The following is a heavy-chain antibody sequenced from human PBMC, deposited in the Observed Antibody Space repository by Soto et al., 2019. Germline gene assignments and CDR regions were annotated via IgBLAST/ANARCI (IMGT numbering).Heavy chain of an antibody. V-gene: IGHV1-18*01. D-gene: IGHD1-26*01. CDR3: ERSVAGSGCCDWFYH. CDR1: CYTFTSYV. CDR2: ISAYNGNA. J-gene: IGHJ5*02. Sequence: GSSVQVSCKASCYTFTSYVMICVLHSPGQELKWMGWISAYNGNANYAQKRQGRVTMTTDTSTSTAYMELRSLRSDDTAVYYCERSVAGSGCCDWFYHWGQGALVTVSS.